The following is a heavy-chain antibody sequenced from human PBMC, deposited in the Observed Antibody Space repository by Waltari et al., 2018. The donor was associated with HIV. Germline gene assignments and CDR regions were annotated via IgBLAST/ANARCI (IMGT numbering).Heavy chain of an antibody. V-gene: IGHV4-39*01. J-gene: IGHJ5*02. Sequence: QLQLQESGPGLVKPSETLSLTCTVSGGSISSSSYYWGWIRQPPGKGLEWIGSIYYSGSTSYTPSLKSRVTISVDTSKNQFSLKLSSVTAADTAVYYCARHHDFWSGYTAGPWFDPWGQGTLVTVSS. CDR1: GGSISSSSYY. CDR3: ARHHDFWSGYTAGPWFDP. D-gene: IGHD3-3*01. CDR2: IYYSGST.